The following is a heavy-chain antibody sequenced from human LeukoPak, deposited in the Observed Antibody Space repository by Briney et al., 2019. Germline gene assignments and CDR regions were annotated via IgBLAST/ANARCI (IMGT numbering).Heavy chain of an antibody. Sequence: WASVKVSCKASGYTFTIYDINWVRQATGQGLEWMGWMNPNSGNTGYAQKFQGRVTMTRNTSISTAYMELSSLRSEDTAVYYCARAHSVDDYYYYGTDVWGQGTTVTVSS. D-gene: IGHD5-12*01. CDR3: ARAHSVDDYYYYGTDV. CDR2: MNPNSGNT. V-gene: IGHV1-8*01. CDR1: GYTFTIYD. J-gene: IGHJ6*02.